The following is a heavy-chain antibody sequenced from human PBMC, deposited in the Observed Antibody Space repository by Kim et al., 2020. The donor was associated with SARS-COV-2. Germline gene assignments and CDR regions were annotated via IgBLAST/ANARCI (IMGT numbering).Heavy chain of an antibody. CDR2: INAGSGNT. CDR3: ARERFGGSFDY. D-gene: IGHD3-10*01. J-gene: IGHJ4*02. V-gene: IGHV1-3*01. Sequence: ASVKVSCKASGFTFSDYAMYWVRQAPGQRLEWMGWINAGSGNTRYSQKFQDRVTITWDTSASTAYMDLTSLRFEDTAVYYCARERFGGSFDYWGQGTLVTVSS. CDR1: GFTFSDYA.